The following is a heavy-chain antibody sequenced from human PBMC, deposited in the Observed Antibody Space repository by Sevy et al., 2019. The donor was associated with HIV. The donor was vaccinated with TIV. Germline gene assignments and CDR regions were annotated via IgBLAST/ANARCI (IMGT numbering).Heavy chain of an antibody. CDR3: GGGGFGELSLDY. J-gene: IGHJ4*02. Sequence: GGSLRLSCAASGFTVSSNYMSWVRQAPGKGLEWVSVIYSGGSTYYADSVKGRFTISRDNSKNTLYLQMNSLRAEDTAGYYGGGGGFGELSLDYWGQGTLVTVSS. CDR1: GFTVSSNY. CDR2: IYSGGST. V-gene: IGHV3-53*01. D-gene: IGHD3-10*01.